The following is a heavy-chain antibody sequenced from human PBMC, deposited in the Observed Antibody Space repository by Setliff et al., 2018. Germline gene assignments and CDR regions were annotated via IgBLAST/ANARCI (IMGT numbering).Heavy chain of an antibody. CDR3: SRLVRYCTTTSCQGASGAEF. J-gene: IGHJ4*02. D-gene: IGHD2-2*01. Sequence: ASVKVSCKASGYTFSNYGVTGVRQAPGQGLEWMGWISAYTGNTKYAQKLQGRVTMTTDTSTTTAYLELRSLTSDDTAVYYCSRLVRYCTTTSCQGASGAEFWGQGTLVTVSS. CDR1: GYTFSNYG. CDR2: ISAYTGNT. V-gene: IGHV1-18*01.